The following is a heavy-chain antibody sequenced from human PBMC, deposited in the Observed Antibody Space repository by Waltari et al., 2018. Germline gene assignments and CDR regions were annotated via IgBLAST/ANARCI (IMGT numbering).Heavy chain of an antibody. CDR3: TRGPSGMYDS. V-gene: IGHV3-48*01. J-gene: IGHJ4*02. D-gene: IGHD6-19*01. CDR1: GFRFSDYS. CDR2: VSTSGTTT. Sequence: EVRLVESGGALVQPGGSLKLLCVGSGFRFSDYSMNWVRQAPGKGPEWVAYVSTSGTTTYYADPVDGRFAVSRDNGGSALFLQMNSLRVADTAMYYCTRGPSGMYDSWGQGTLVTVSS.